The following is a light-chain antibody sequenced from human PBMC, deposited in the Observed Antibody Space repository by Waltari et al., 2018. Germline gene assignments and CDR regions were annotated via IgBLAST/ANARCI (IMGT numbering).Light chain of an antibody. CDR1: QGISSY. CDR2: AAS. CDR3: QQYYSYFTIT. J-gene: IGKJ5*01. Sequence: AIRMTQSPSSLSASTGDRVTITCRASQGISSYLAWYQQKPGKAPKLLTYAASTLQNGVPSRFSGSGSGTDFTLTISCLQSEDFATYYCQQYYSYFTITFGQGTRLEIK. V-gene: IGKV1-8*01.